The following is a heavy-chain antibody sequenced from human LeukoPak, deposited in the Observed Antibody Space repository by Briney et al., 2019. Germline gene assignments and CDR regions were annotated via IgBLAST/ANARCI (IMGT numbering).Heavy chain of an antibody. Sequence: GGSLRLSCAASGFTFSSYEMNWVRQAPGKGLEWVSYISSSGSTIYYADSVKGRFTISRDNAKNSLYLQMNGLRAEDTAVYYCASSPPDDYGDYSDYWGQGTLVTVSS. V-gene: IGHV3-48*03. D-gene: IGHD4-17*01. CDR2: ISSSGSTI. CDR1: GFTFSSYE. CDR3: ASSPPDDYGDYSDY. J-gene: IGHJ4*02.